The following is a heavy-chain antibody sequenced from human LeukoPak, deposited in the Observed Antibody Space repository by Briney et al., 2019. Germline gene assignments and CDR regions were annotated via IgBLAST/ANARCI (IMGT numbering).Heavy chain of an antibody. D-gene: IGHD2-21*01. CDR1: GYTFTSYW. CDR3: ARHMATSDWALDY. J-gene: IGHJ4*02. Sequence: GDSLKISCKASGYTFTSYWIAWVRQMPGKGPECIGMIYPGDSDTRYTPSFHGHVTISADKSVSTAYLQWSSLKVSDSATYYCARHMATSDWALDYWGQGTLVTVSS. V-gene: IGHV5-51*01. CDR2: IYPGDSDT.